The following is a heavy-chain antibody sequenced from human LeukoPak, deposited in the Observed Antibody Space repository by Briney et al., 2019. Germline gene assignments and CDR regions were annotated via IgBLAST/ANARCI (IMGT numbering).Heavy chain of an antibody. D-gene: IGHD6-19*01. Sequence: ASVKVSCKASGYTFTGYYMHWVRQAPGQGLEWMGIINPSGGSTSYAQKFQGRVTMTRDTSTSTVYMELSSLRSEDTAVYYCARDPGDIAVAGTDFDYWGQGTLVTVSS. CDR1: GYTFTGYY. J-gene: IGHJ4*02. CDR2: INPSGGST. V-gene: IGHV1-46*01. CDR3: ARDPGDIAVAGTDFDY.